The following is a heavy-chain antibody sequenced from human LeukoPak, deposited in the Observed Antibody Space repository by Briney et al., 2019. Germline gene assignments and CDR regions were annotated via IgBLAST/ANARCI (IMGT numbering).Heavy chain of an antibody. J-gene: IGHJ4*02. CDR1: GGSINNYY. Sequence: SETLSLTCTVSGGSINNYYWTWIRQPAGKGLEWIGRIYSSGKTNYNPSLKSRVTMSVDTSNNQLSLMMTSVTVADTAVFYCARTPQGDNYFDYWGQGHLVTVSS. CDR3: ARTPQGDNYFDY. CDR2: IYSSGKT. D-gene: IGHD3-9*01. V-gene: IGHV4-4*07.